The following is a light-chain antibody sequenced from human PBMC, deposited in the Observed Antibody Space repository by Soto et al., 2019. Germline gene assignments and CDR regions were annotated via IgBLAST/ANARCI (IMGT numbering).Light chain of an antibody. Sequence: QSALTQPPSASGSPGQSVTISCTGTSSDLGAYDYVSWYQQHPGKAPKLMIFEVNKRPSGVPDRFSGSKSGNTASLTVTGLQAEDEADYYSSSYAGSNNLIFGGGTKLTVL. CDR2: EVN. V-gene: IGLV2-8*01. CDR1: SSDLGAYDY. J-gene: IGLJ2*01. CDR3: SSYAGSNNLI.